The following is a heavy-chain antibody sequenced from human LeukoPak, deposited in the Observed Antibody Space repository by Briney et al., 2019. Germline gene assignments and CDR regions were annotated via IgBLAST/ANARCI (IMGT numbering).Heavy chain of an antibody. CDR3: ARDGRVYYYDSSGYYALSY. V-gene: IGHV1-18*01. CDR2: ISAYNGNT. Sequence: GASVKVSCKASGYTFTSYGISWVRQAPGQGLEWMGWISAYNGNTNYAQKLQGRVTMTTDTSTSTAYMELRSLRSDDTAVYYCARDGRVYYYDSSGYYALSYWGQGTLDTVSS. CDR1: GYTFTSYG. D-gene: IGHD3-22*01. J-gene: IGHJ4*02.